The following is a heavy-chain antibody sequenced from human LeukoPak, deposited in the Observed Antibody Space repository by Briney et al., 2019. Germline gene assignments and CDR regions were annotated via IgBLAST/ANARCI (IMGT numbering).Heavy chain of an antibody. CDR2: IYSGTI. CDR1: GFTFSSNS. Sequence: GGSLRLSCTVSGFTFSSNSMSWVRQAPGKGLEWVSFIYSGTIHYSDSVKGRFTISRDNSKNTLYLQMNSLRAEDTAVYYCARGGYSYGLFDYWGQGTLVTVSS. V-gene: IGHV3-53*01. CDR3: ARGGYSYGLFDY. D-gene: IGHD5-18*01. J-gene: IGHJ4*02.